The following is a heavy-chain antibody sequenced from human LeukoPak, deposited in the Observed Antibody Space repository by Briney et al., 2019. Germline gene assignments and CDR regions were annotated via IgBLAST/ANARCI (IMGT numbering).Heavy chain of an antibody. CDR2: IYSSGSS. CDR1: GGSISSGSYY. CDR3: ARDVIAYDSFGGYYYYYMDV. Sequence: SETLSLTCTASGGSISSGSYYWSWIRQPAGKGLEWIERIYSSGSSIYNPSLKSLVTRSVDTSKNQFSLKLRSVTAADTAVYYCARDVIAYDSFGGYYYYYMDVWGKGTTVTISS. J-gene: IGHJ6*03. V-gene: IGHV4-61*02. D-gene: IGHD3-22*01.